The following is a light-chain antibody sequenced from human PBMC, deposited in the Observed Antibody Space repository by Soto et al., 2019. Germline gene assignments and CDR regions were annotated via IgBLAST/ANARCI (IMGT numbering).Light chain of an antibody. Sequence: ELVLTQSPGTLSLSPGERATLSCRASQSVSSSYLAGYQQQPGQAPRHLIYGASNRVTGITDRFSGSRSATDFSFTISRLEPEDFAVYLCQQYGRSSPFTFGQGTKVEIK. CDR2: GAS. CDR3: QQYGRSSPFT. CDR1: QSVSSSY. J-gene: IGKJ2*01. V-gene: IGKV3-20*01.